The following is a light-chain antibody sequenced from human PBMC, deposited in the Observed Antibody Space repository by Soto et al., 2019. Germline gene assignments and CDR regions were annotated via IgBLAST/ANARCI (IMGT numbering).Light chain of an antibody. CDR3: QSYDSSNLWV. J-gene: IGLJ3*02. Sequence: NFMLTQPHSVSESPGKTVTISCTRSSGSIASNYVQWYQQRPGSAPTTVIYEDNQRPSGVHDRFSGSIDSSSNSASLTISGLKTEDEADYYCQSYDSSNLWVFGGGTKLTVL. V-gene: IGLV6-57*03. CDR2: EDN. CDR1: SGSIASNY.